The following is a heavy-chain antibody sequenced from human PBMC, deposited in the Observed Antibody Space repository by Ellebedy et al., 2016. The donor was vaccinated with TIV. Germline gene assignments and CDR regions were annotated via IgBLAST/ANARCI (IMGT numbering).Heavy chain of an antibody. CDR3: AKDTSPYYDSSAYWDAFDI. J-gene: IGHJ3*02. CDR2: LRYDGSNK. D-gene: IGHD3-22*01. V-gene: IGHV3-30*02. Sequence: GESLKISCAASGFTFSGYGMHWVRQAPGKGLEWVAFLRYDGSNKYHADSVEGRFTISRDNAKNFLYLQMNSLRAEDMALYYCAKDTSPYYDSSAYWDAFDIWGQGTMVTVSS. CDR1: GFTFSGYG.